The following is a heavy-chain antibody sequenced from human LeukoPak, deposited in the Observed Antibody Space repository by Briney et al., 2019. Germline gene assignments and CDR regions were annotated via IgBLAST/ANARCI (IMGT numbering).Heavy chain of an antibody. V-gene: IGHV4-31*03. CDR1: DGSISSGGYY. J-gene: IGHJ5*02. D-gene: IGHD3-9*01. CDR3: ARASAYYNILTGYLDWFDP. CDR2: IYYTGRT. Sequence: SQTLSLTCIVSDGSISSGGYYRSWIRQHPGKGLEWIGFIYYTGRTYYNPSLKSRVTISVDTSKNQFSLKLTSVTAADTAVYFCARASAYYNILTGYLDWFDPWGQGTLVTVSS.